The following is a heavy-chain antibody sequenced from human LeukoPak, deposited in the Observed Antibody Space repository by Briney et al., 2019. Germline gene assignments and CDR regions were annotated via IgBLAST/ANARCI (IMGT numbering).Heavy chain of an antibody. V-gene: IGHV4-34*01. D-gene: IGHD7-27*01. CDR3: ARGRNWGSRTRKAVYYFDY. J-gene: IGHJ4*02. Sequence: NPSETLSLTCAVYGGSSSGYYWSWIRQPPGKGLEWIGEINHSGSTNYNPSLKSRVTISVDTSKNQFSLKLSSVTAADTAVYYCARGRNWGSRTRKAVYYFDYWGQGTLVTVSS. CDR2: INHSGST. CDR1: GGSSSGYY.